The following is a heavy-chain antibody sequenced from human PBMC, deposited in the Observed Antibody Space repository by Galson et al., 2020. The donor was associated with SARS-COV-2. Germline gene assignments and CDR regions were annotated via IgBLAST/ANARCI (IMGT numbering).Heavy chain of an antibody. CDR1: GGSISSGGYY. CDR3: ARGPATNYGMDV. J-gene: IGHJ6*02. V-gene: IGHV4-31*03. D-gene: IGHD2-2*01. CDR2: IYYSGST. Sequence: SETLSLTCTVSGGSISSGGYYWSWIRQHPGKGLEWIGYIYYSGSTYYNPSLKSRVTISVDTSKNQFSLKLSSVTAADTAVYYCARGPATNYGMDVWGQGTTVTVSS.